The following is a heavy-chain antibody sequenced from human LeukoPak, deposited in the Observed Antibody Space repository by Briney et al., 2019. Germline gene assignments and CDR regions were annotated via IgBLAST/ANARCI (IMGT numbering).Heavy chain of an antibody. D-gene: IGHD2-15*01. CDR2: INHSGST. Sequence: PSETLSLTCAVYGGSFSGYYWSWIRQPPGKGLEWIGEINHSGSTNYNPSLKSRVTISVDTSKNQFSLKLSSVTAADTAVYYCARGYCSGGSCYSVIYYYYYYMDVWGKGTTVTVSS. CDR3: ARGYCSGGSCYSVIYYYYYYMDV. V-gene: IGHV4-34*01. J-gene: IGHJ6*03. CDR1: GGSFSGYY.